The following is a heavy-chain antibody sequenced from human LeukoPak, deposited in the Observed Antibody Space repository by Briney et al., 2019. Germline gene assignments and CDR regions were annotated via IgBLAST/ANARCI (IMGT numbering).Heavy chain of an antibody. CDR2: IYHSGST. CDR3: ASFMTTVTLGAFDI. J-gene: IGHJ3*02. D-gene: IGHD4-17*01. CDR1: GYSISSGYY. V-gene: IGHV4-38-2*02. Sequence: SETLSLTCTVSGYSISSGYYWGWIRQPPGKGLEWIGSIYHSGSTYYNPSLKSRVTISVDTSKNQFSLKLSSVTAADTAVYYCASFMTTVTLGAFDIWGQGTMVTVSS.